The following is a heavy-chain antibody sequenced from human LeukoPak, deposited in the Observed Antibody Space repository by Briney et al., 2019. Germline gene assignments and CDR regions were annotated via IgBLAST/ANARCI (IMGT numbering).Heavy chain of an antibody. V-gene: IGHV4-59*01. CDR1: GGSISSYY. Sequence: TSETLSLTCTVSGGSISSYYWSWIRQPPGKVLGWIGYTSDPGSTNYNPSLRSRVTMSVDTSKDQFSLKLSSVTAADTAVYSCARGVTMVQGYYYYMDVWGKGTTVTVSS. CDR3: ARGVTMVQGYYYYMDV. D-gene: IGHD3-10*01. J-gene: IGHJ6*03. CDR2: TSDPGST.